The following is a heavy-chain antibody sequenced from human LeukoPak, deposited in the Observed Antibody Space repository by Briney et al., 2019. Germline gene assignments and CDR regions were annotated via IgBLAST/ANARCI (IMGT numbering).Heavy chain of an antibody. CDR3: ARGTAAAHGDY. Sequence: ASVKVSCKASGYTFTIYDINCVRHATGQGLEWMGWMNPNSGNTGYAREFQGRVTMTRNTSISTDYMELSSLRSEDTAVYYCARGTAAAHGDYWGQGTLVTVSS. CDR2: MNPNSGNT. CDR1: GYTFTIYD. J-gene: IGHJ4*02. D-gene: IGHD6-13*01. V-gene: IGHV1-8*01.